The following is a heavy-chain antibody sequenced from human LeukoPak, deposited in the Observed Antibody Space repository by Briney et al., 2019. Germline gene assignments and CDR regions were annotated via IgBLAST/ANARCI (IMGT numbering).Heavy chain of an antibody. Sequence: GGSLRLSCAASGFTFGNSWVHWVRQAPGKGLVWVSLINVDGSITTYADSVKGRFTISRDNARNTVSLQMNSLTIEDTAVYYCVVVVEPPDSDGFDVWGQETMITVSS. J-gene: IGHJ3*01. D-gene: IGHD1-14*01. CDR3: VVVVEPPDSDGFDV. V-gene: IGHV3-74*01. CDR2: INVDGSIT. CDR1: GFTFGNSW.